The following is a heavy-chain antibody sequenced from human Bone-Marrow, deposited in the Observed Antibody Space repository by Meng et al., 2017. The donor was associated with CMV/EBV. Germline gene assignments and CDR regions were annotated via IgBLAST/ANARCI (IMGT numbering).Heavy chain of an antibody. V-gene: IGHV3-53*01. D-gene: IGHD3-16*01. Sequence: GGSLRLSCVASGFTVSSDSMSWVRQAPGKGLEWVSAIYRSGSTYYADSVKGRFTISRDTSKNTMYLQMNSLRGEDTAVYYCARDLGGNWFDPWGQGSLVPVSS. CDR1: GFTVSSDS. CDR2: IYRSGST. CDR3: ARDLGGNWFDP. J-gene: IGHJ5*02.